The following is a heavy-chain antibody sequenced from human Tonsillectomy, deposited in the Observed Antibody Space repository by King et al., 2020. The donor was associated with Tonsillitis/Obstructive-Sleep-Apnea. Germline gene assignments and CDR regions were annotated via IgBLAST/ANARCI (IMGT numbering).Heavy chain of an antibody. CDR2: ITGSGRTT. V-gene: IGHV3-23*04. Sequence: VQLVESGGGLVQPGGSLRLSCAASGFTFSSSAMSWVRQTPGKGLEWVSAITGSGRTTYYADSVKGRFIISRDNSKNTLYLQMNSLSAEDTAVYYCARDLLMLAAGWGQGTLVTVSS. J-gene: IGHJ4*02. CDR1: GFTFSSSA. D-gene: IGHD3-16*01. CDR3: ARDLLMLAAG.